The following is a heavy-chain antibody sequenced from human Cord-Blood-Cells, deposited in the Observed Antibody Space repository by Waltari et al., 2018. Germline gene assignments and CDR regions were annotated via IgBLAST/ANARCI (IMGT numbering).Heavy chain of an antibody. CDR2: ISSSSSYI. CDR1: GFTFSSYR. D-gene: IGHD2-2*01. J-gene: IGHJ3*02. Sequence: EVQLVESGGGLVKPGGSLRLSCAASGFTFSSYRLNWVPPAPGKGLEWVSSISSSSSYIYYADSVKGRFTISRDNAKNSLYLQMNSLRAEDTAVYYCARDKGCSSTSCYAFDIWGQGTMVTVSS. V-gene: IGHV3-21*01. CDR3: ARDKGCSSTSCYAFDI.